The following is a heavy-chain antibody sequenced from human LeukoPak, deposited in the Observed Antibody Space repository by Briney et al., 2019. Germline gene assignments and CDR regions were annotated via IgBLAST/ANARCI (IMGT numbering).Heavy chain of an antibody. CDR2: IRYDGTNK. Sequence: GGSLRLSCAASGFTFSSYEMHWVRQAPGKGLEWVAFIRYDGTNKYYADSVKGRFTISRDNSKNTLYLKMNSLRAEHTAVYYCARVLRYCSGGNCYSGGLGYMDVWGKGTTVTISS. CDR1: GFTFSSYE. CDR3: ARVLRYCSGGNCYSGGLGYMDV. J-gene: IGHJ6*03. D-gene: IGHD2-15*01. V-gene: IGHV3-30*02.